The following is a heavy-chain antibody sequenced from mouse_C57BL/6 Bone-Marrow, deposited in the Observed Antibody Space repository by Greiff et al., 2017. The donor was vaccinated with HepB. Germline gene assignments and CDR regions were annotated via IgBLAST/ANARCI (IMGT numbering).Heavy chain of an antibody. Sequence: QVQLKQPGAELVKPGASVKLSCKASGYTFTSYWMQWVKQRPGQGLEWIGEIDPSDSYTNYNQKFKGKATLTVDTSSSTAYMQLSSLTSEDSAVYYCANIYYGSSSYAMDYWGQGTSVTVSS. CDR1: GYTFTSYW. V-gene: IGHV1-50*01. CDR2: IDPSDSYT. J-gene: IGHJ4*01. CDR3: ANIYYGSSSYAMDY. D-gene: IGHD1-1*01.